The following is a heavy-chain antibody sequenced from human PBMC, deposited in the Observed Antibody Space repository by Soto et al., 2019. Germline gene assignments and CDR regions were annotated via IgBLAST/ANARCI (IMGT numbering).Heavy chain of an antibody. V-gene: IGHV1-69*13. D-gene: IGHD3-22*01. CDR3: ARDNGSDYYDSSGYYLSYYYGMDV. CDR1: GGTFSSYA. J-gene: IGHJ6*02. CDR2: IIPIFGTA. Sequence: SVKVSCKASGGTFSSYAISWVRQAPGQGLEWMGGIIPIFGTANYAQKFQGRVTITADESTSTAYMELSSLRSEDTAVYYCARDNGSDYYDSSGYYLSYYYGMDVWGQGTTVTVSS.